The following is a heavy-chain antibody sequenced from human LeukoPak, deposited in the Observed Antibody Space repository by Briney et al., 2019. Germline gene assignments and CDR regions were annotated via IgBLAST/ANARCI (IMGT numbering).Heavy chain of an antibody. D-gene: IGHD3-10*02. CDR3: ARHVRGLQYNWFDP. V-gene: IGHV4-39*01. J-gene: IGHJ5*02. Sequence: SSETLSLTCTVSGGSISSSSYYWGWIRQPPGKGLEWIGSIYYSGSTYYNPSLKSRLTISVDTSKNQLSLKLRSPTAAYTAVYYGARHVRGLQYNWFDPWGQGTLVTVSS. CDR1: GGSISSSSYY. CDR2: IYYSGST.